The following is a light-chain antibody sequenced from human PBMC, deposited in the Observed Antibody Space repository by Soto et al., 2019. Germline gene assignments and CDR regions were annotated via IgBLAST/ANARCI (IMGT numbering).Light chain of an antibody. J-gene: IGKJ5*01. V-gene: IGKV3-15*01. CDR1: QRVSNN. CDR2: ATS. Sequence: EIVMTQSPAPLSVSTGERATLSCRASQRVSNNLAWYQQRPGRSPRLLIYATSTRATGIPARFSGSGSGTEFTLTISSLQSEDFAVYYCQQYDNWPPPFGQGTRLEIK. CDR3: QQYDNWPPP.